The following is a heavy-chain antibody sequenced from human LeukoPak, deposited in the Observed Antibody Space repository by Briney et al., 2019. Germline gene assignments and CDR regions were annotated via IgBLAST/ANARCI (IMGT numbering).Heavy chain of an antibody. J-gene: IGHJ3*02. CDR1: GGTFSSYA. CDR3: ARVERQDGSGPNDAFDI. Sequence: SVKVSCKASGGTFSSYAISWVRQAPGQGLEWMGGIIPIFGTANYAQKFQGRVTITADESTSTAYMELSSLRYEDTAVYYCARVERQDGSGPNDAFDIWGPGTMVTVSS. CDR2: IIPIFGTA. D-gene: IGHD3-10*01. V-gene: IGHV1-69*01.